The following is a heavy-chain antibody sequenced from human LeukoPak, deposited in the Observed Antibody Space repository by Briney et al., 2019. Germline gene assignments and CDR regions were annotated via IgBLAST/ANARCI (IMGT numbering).Heavy chain of an antibody. V-gene: IGHV4-59*08. CDR1: GGSISTYY. CDR2: IYHSGST. J-gene: IGHJ4*02. Sequence: PSETLSLTCTVSGGSISTYYWNWIRQPPGKGLEWIGYIYHSGSTNYNPSLQSRVTISVDTSKDQFSLKLSSMTAADTAVYYCARLPRNFYDPPLWGQGTLVTVSS. CDR3: ARLPRNFYDPPL. D-gene: IGHD3-22*01.